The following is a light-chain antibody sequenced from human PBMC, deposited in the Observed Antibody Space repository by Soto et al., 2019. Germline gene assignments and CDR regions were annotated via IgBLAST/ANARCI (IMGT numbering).Light chain of an antibody. V-gene: IGKV1-5*03. CDR2: KAS. Sequence: DIQMTQSPSTLSASVGDRVTITCRASQSLSSWLAWYQQKPGKAPKSLIYKASSLESGVPSRFSGSGSGTEFTPTISSLQPDDFATYYCQQYLSYPITFGQGTRLEIK. CDR1: QSLSSW. CDR3: QQYLSYPIT. J-gene: IGKJ5*01.